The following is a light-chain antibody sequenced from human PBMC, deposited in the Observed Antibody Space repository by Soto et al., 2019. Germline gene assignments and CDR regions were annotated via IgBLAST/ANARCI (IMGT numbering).Light chain of an antibody. CDR3: AAWDDGRNGYV. CDR2: SKN. Sequence: QYVLTQPASVSGTSGQRVTISCSGSTSNIGINTVNWYQQLPGTAPRTLIYSKNQMPSWVPDRFSCSKSGTSVSLAISGLLSEDEPDYYCAAWDDGRNGYVFGTGTEVT. CDR1: TSNIGINT. V-gene: IGLV1-44*01. J-gene: IGLJ1*01.